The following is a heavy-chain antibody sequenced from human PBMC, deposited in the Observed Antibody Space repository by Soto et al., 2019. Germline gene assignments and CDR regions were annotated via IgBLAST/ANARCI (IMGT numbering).Heavy chain of an antibody. CDR3: AILYNWNDGFNYYYYYGMDV. V-gene: IGHV4-39*01. CDR1: GGSISSSSYY. CDR2: IYYSGST. J-gene: IGHJ6*02. D-gene: IGHD1-1*01. Sequence: PSETLSLTCTVSGGSISSSSYYWGWIRQPPGKGLEWIGSIYYSGSTYYNPSLKSRVTVSVDTSKNQFSLKLSSVTAAGTAVYYFAILYNWNDGFNYYYYYGMDVWGQGTTVTVSS.